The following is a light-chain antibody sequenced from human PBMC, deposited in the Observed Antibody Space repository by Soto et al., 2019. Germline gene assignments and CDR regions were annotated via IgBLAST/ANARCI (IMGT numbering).Light chain of an antibody. CDR1: HSISSN. CDR3: QQYTNWPPMYS. V-gene: IGKV3-15*01. Sequence: EIVMTQSPATLSVSPGEGATLSCRASHSISSNLAWYQQQPAQAPRLLIYGASTSTTGIPAKFSGSRSGTEFTITISSLQSEDFAVYYCQQYTNWPPMYSFGQGTKLEIK. J-gene: IGKJ2*03. CDR2: GAS.